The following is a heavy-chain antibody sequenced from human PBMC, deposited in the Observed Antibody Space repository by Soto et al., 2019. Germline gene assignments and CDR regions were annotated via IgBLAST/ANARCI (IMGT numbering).Heavy chain of an antibody. CDR2: ISYDGSNK. V-gene: IGHV3-30*18. Sequence: LRLSCAASGFTFSSYGMHWVRQAPGKGLEWVAVISYDGSNKYYADSVKGRFTISRDNSKNTLYLQMNSLRAEDTAVYYCAKLVSVVYWGQRPPVSVP. CDR1: GFTFSSYG. CDR3: AKLVSVVY. J-gene: IGHJ4*02. D-gene: IGHD2-21*01.